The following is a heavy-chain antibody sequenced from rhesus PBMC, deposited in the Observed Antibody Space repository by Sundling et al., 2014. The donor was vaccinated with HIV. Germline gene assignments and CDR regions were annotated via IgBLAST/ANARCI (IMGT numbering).Heavy chain of an antibody. V-gene: IGHV1-200*01. Sequence: VQLVQSGAEVKKPGASVKLSCKASGYTFTDYSINWVRQAPGQGLEWMGWINPSSGYTGYAQKFQGRVTMTRDTSTSTAYMELSSLRSEDTAVYYCSRGHRSDSRRGRGTSVVHRLLTPSNRTGPVRF. CDR2: INPSSGYT. CDR3: SRGHRSDSRRGRGTSVVHRLLTPSNRTGPVRF. D-gene: IGHD2-15*01. J-gene: IGHJ5-1*01. CDR1: GYTFTDYS.